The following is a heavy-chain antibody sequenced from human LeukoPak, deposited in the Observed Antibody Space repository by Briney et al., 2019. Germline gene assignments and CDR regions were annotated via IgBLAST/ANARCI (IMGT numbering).Heavy chain of an antibody. CDR2: IKQDGSEK. V-gene: IGHV3-7*03. J-gene: IGHJ4*02. D-gene: IGHD3-9*01. Sequence: GGSLRLSCAASGFTFSSYWMSWVRQAPGKGLEWVANIKQDGSEKYYVDSVKGRFTISRDNAKNSLYLQMNSLRAEDTAVYYCASAHKLRYFDWLYNYWGQGTLVTVSS. CDR1: GFTFSSYW. CDR3: ASAHKLRYFDWLYNY.